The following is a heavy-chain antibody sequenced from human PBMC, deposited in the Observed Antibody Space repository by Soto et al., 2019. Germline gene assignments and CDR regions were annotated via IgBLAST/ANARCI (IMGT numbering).Heavy chain of an antibody. Sequence: ASVKVSCKASGYTFTSYGISWVRQAPGQGLEWMGWISAYNGNTNYAQKLQGRVTMTTDTSTSTAYMELRSLRSDDTAVYYCARISEPGITGTVNWFDPWGQGTLVTVSS. CDR1: GYTFTSYG. J-gene: IGHJ5*02. CDR2: ISAYNGNT. V-gene: IGHV1-18*01. D-gene: IGHD1-20*01. CDR3: ARISEPGITGTVNWFDP.